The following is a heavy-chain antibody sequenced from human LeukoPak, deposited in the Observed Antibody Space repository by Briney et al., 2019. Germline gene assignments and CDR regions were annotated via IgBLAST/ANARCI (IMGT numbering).Heavy chain of an antibody. CDR1: EGSVSTTTYY. CDR2: ISYGGGS. CDR3: TRSHGVY. J-gene: IGHJ4*02. D-gene: IGHD3-10*01. Sequence: SETLSLTCSVSEGSVSTTTYYWGWVRQPPGKGLEWIGYISYGGGSYYTPSLRSRVTIILDTSNNQFSLSLSSVTAADTAVYYCTRSHGVYWGQGVLVTVSS. V-gene: IGHV4-39*01.